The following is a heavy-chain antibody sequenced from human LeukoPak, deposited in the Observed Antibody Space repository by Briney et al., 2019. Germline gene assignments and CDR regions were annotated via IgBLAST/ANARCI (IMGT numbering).Heavy chain of an antibody. CDR2: IGGCDRST. D-gene: IGHD4-11*01. Sequence: GGSLRLSCAASGFTFSSYPMSWVRQAPGKGLEWVSAIGGCDRSTNYADSEKGRFTISRDNAKNALYLQMNSLRAEDTAVYYCAKDLYSDYVVTFDYWGQGTLVTVSS. CDR1: GFTFSSYP. V-gene: IGHV3-23*01. J-gene: IGHJ4*02. CDR3: AKDLYSDYVVTFDY.